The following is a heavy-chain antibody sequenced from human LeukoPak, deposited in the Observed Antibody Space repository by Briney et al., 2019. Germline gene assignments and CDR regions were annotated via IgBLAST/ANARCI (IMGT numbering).Heavy chain of an antibody. V-gene: IGHV1-46*01. D-gene: IGHD6-13*01. Sequence: ASVKVSCKASGYTFTSYYMHWVRQAPGQGLEWMGIINPSGGSTSYAQKLQGRVTMTRDTSTSTVYMELSGLRSEDTAVYYCARASRGYSISWYSYFDYWGQGTLVTVSS. CDR2: INPSGGST. CDR3: ARASRGYSISWYSYFDY. J-gene: IGHJ4*02. CDR1: GYTFTSYY.